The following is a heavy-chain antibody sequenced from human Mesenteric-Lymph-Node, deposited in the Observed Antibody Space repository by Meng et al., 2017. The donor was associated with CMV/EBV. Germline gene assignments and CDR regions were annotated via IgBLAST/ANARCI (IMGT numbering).Heavy chain of an antibody. CDR1: GFPFDEYG. CDR3: AKDRDGNPDDY. CDR2: ISGSGGST. V-gene: IGHV3-23*01. Sequence: GESLKISCAASGFPFDEYGMNWVRQAPGKGLEWVSAISGSGGSTYYADSVKGRFTISRDNSKNTLYLQMNSLRAEDTAVYYCAKDRDGNPDDYWGQGTLVTVSS. J-gene: IGHJ4*02. D-gene: IGHD1-14*01.